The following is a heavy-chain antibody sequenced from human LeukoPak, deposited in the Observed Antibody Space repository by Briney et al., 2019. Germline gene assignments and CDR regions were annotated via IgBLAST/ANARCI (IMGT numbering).Heavy chain of an antibody. D-gene: IGHD3-3*01. J-gene: IGHJ4*02. V-gene: IGHV3-21*04. Sequence: PGGSLRLSCAASGFTFSTYSMNWVRQAPGKRLEWVSSISSSSSYIYYADSVKGRFTTSRDNSKNIVSLQMNNLRAEDTAVYYCARGRGLGVVSPYFDYWGQGTLITVSS. CDR1: GFTFSTYS. CDR3: ARGRGLGVVSPYFDY. CDR2: ISSSSSYI.